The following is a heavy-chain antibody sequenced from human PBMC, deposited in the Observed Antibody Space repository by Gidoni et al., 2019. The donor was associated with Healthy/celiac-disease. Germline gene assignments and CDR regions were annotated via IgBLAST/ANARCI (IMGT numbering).Heavy chain of an antibody. CDR2: ISGSGGST. D-gene: IGHD1-26*01. V-gene: IGHV3-23*04. J-gene: IGHJ4*02. Sequence: EVQLVESGGGLVQPGGSLRLSCAASGFTFSSYAMSWVRQAPGKGLEWVSAISGSGGSTYYADSVKGRFTISRDNSKNTLYLQMNSLRAEDTAVYYCAKVGPIVGARGSLSHFDYWGQGTLVTVSS. CDR1: GFTFSSYA. CDR3: AKVGPIVGARGSLSHFDY.